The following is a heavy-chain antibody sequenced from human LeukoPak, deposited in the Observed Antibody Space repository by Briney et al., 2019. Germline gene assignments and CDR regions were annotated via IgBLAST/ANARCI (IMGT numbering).Heavy chain of an antibody. CDR3: ARDNDSSGYHTTDY. CDR1: GGTFSSYA. D-gene: IGHD3-22*01. V-gene: IGHV1-69*05. Sequence: SVKVSCKASGGTFSSYAISWVRQAPGQGLEWMGRIIPIFGTANYAQKFQGRVTITTDESTSTAYMELCSLRSEGTAVYYCARDNDSSGYHTTDYWGQGTLVTVSS. J-gene: IGHJ4*02. CDR2: IIPIFGTA.